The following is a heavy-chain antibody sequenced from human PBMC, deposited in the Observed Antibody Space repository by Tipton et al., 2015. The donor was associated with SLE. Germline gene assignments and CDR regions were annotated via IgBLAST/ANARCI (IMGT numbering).Heavy chain of an antibody. CDR2: ANRNEGT. J-gene: IGHJ4*02. D-gene: IGHD5-12*01. V-gene: IGHV4-59*13. Sequence: TLSLTCTVSGASTNTKYWTWIRQSPGKGLEWIGYANRNEGTKIKSSLERRVTISLDTSRSQFSLRLSSVTAADTAVYYCARGGVGGYDYFDSWGQGALVIVSS. CDR1: GASTNTKY. CDR3: ARGGVGGYDYFDS.